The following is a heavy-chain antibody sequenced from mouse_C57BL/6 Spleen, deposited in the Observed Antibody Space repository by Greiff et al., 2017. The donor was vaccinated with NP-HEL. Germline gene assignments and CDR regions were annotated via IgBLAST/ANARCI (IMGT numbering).Heavy chain of an antibody. Sequence: EVMLVESGGGLVKPGGSLKLSCAASGFTFSDYGMHWVRQAPEKGLEWVAYISSGSSTIYYADTVKGRFTISRDNAKNTLFLQMTSLRSEDTAMYYCARILYYAMDYWGQGTSVTVSS. J-gene: IGHJ4*01. D-gene: IGHD1-1*01. CDR2: ISSGSSTI. CDR1: GFTFSDYG. CDR3: ARILYYAMDY. V-gene: IGHV5-17*01.